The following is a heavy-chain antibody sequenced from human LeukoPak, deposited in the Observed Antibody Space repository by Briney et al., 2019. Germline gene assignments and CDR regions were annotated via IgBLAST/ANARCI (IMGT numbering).Heavy chain of an antibody. Sequence: PGGSLRLSCAASGFTFSSYAMHWVRQAPGKGLEWVAVIPYDGSNKYYADSVKGRLTISRDNSKNTLYLQMNSLRAEDTAVYYCASRSMIEDYYYYYGMDVWGQGTTVTVSS. CDR2: IPYDGSNK. V-gene: IGHV3-30-3*01. CDR1: GFTFSSYA. D-gene: IGHD3-22*01. J-gene: IGHJ6*02. CDR3: ASRSMIEDYYYYYGMDV.